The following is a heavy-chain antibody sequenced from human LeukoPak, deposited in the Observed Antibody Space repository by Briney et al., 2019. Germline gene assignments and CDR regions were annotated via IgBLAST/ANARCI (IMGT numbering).Heavy chain of an antibody. V-gene: IGHV3-33*01. CDR2: IWYDGSNK. Sequence: PGGSLRLSCAASGSTFSSYDMHWVRQAPGKGLEWVAVIWYDGSNKYYADSVKGRFTISRDNSKNTLYLQMNSLRAEDTAVYYCARAPLGPYYFDYWGQGTLVTVSS. CDR1: GSTFSSYD. J-gene: IGHJ4*02. CDR3: ARAPLGPYYFDY.